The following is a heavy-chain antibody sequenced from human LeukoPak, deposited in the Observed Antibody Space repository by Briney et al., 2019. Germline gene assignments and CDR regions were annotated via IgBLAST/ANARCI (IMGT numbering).Heavy chain of an antibody. D-gene: IGHD2-8*01. Sequence: ASVTVSCKASGYTFTGYYMHWVRQAPGQGLEWMGWINSNTGATKYAQKFQGRVTMTMDTSISTAYMGLSSLTSDDTAVYYCTRHKNDYCTSSRCYYYYYMDVWGTGTTVTVSS. J-gene: IGHJ6*03. V-gene: IGHV1-2*02. CDR2: INSNTGAT. CDR1: GYTFTGYY. CDR3: TRHKNDYCTSSRCYYYYYMDV.